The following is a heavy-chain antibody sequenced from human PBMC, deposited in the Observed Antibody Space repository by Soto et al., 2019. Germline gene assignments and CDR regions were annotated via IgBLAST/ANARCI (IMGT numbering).Heavy chain of an antibody. V-gene: IGHV3-30-3*01. CDR2: ISYDGSNK. CDR3: AGVTSVICDY. CDR1: AFTFSGYA. J-gene: IGHJ4*02. D-gene: IGHD4-17*01. Sequence: GGSLRLSCAASAFTFSGYAMHWVRQAPGKGLEWVAVISYDGSNKYYADSVKGRFTISRDNSKNTLYLQMNSLRAEDTAVYYCAGVTSVICDYWGQGTLVTVSS.